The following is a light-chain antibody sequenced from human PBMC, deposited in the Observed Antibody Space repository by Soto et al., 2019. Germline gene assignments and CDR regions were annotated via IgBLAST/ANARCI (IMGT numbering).Light chain of an antibody. V-gene: IGLV4-69*01. CDR2: LHSDGSH. J-gene: IGLJ2*01. CDR1: SGHSSYA. Sequence: QPVLTQPPSASASLGASVKLTCTQSSGHSSYAIAWHQQHPEKAPRYLMKLHSDGSHSKGDGIPDRFSGSSSGAERYLTISSLQSEDEAEYYCQTWGTGIVVFGGGTKLTVL. CDR3: QTWGTGIVV.